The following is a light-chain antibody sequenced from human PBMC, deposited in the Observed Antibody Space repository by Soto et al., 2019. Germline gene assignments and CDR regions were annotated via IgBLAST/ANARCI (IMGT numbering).Light chain of an antibody. CDR2: EVS. Sequence: QSALTQPPSASGSPGQSVTIPCTGTSSDVGAYNYVSWYQQHPGKAPKLVIYEVSKRPSGVPDRCSGSKSGNTASLTVSGLQGEDEADYYCSSLAGSIDVFGTGTKVTVL. CDR1: SSDVGAYNY. V-gene: IGLV2-8*01. J-gene: IGLJ1*01. CDR3: SSLAGSIDV.